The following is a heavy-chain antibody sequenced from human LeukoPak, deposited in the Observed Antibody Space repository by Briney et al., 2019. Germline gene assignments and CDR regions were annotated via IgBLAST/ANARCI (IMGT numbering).Heavy chain of an antibody. CDR3: AGELSAAGRWGAFDI. CDR1: GYTVTGYY. CDR2: INPNSGDT. D-gene: IGHD6-13*01. V-gene: IGHV1-2*02. Sequence: ASVKVSCKASGYTVTGYYMHWVRQAPGQGLEWMGWINPNSGDTNYAQKFQGRVTMTRDTSISTAYMELSRLGSDDTAVYYCAGELSAAGRWGAFDIWGQGTTVTVSS. J-gene: IGHJ3*02.